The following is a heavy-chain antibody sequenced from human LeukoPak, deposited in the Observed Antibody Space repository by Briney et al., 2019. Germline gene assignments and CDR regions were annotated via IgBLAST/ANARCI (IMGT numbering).Heavy chain of an antibody. Sequence: PGGSLRLSCAASGFTFSSYAMSWVRQAPGKGLEWVSAISSSGGSTYYADSVKGRSTISRDNSKNTLYLQMNSLRAEDTAVYYCAKDLWLMGFGALPFDYWGQGTLVTVSS. J-gene: IGHJ4*02. V-gene: IGHV3-23*01. CDR1: GFTFSSYA. CDR3: AKDLWLMGFGALPFDY. D-gene: IGHD3-10*01. CDR2: ISSSGGST.